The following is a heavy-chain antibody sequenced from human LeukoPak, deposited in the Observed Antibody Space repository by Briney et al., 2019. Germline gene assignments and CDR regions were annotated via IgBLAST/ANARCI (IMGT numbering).Heavy chain of an antibody. CDR3: ARDMVGYSNGPALFDY. CDR1: GFTFITYT. CDR2: ISSSSNTI. J-gene: IGHJ4*02. Sequence: QPGGSLRLSCAASGFTFITYTMNWVRQAPGKGLEWVSYISSSSNTIYYADSVKGRFTISRDNAKNSLYLQMNSLRAEDTAVYYCARDMVGYSNGPALFDYWGQGTLVTVSP. D-gene: IGHD6-19*01. V-gene: IGHV3-48*01.